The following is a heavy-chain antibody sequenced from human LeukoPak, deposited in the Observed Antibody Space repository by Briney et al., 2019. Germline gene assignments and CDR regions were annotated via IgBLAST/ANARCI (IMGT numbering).Heavy chain of an antibody. D-gene: IGHD6-19*01. CDR1: GFTFDDYA. CDR2: ISWNSGSI. Sequence: PGGSLRLSCAASGFTFDDYAMHWVRQAPGKGLEWVSGISWNSGSIGYADSVKGRFTISRDNAKNSLYLQMNSLRAEDTAVYYCARTRIAVAGEPYHYYGMDVWGQGTTVTVSS. V-gene: IGHV3-9*01. CDR3: ARTRIAVAGEPYHYYGMDV. J-gene: IGHJ6*02.